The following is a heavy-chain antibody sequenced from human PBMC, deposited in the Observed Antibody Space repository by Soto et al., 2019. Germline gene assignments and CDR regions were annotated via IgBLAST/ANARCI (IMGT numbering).Heavy chain of an antibody. Sequence: QVQLVESGGGVVQPGRSLRLSCAASGFTFSSYGMHWVRQAPGKGLEWVAVIWYDGSNKYYADSVKGRFTISRDNSKNTLYLQMNSLRAEDTAVYYCARERGQDGWFDPWGQGTLVTVSS. CDR2: IWYDGSNK. CDR3: ARERGQDGWFDP. V-gene: IGHV3-33*01. CDR1: GFTFSSYG. J-gene: IGHJ5*02.